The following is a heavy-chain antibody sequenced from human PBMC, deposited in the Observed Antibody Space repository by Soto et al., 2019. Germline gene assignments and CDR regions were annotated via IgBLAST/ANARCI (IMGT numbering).Heavy chain of an antibody. D-gene: IGHD3-16*01. CDR3: AKRFGRTCHS. CDR2: IYYSGST. CDR1: GSSTSYY. V-gene: IGHV4-59*01. J-gene: IGHJ4*02. Sequence: GSSTSYYGHRIRQTPGKGLEWIGYIYYSGSTNYNPSLKSRVTISVDTSKNQFSLKLSSVTAAVLSVYYGAKRFGRTCHSWGPGPLVTAS.